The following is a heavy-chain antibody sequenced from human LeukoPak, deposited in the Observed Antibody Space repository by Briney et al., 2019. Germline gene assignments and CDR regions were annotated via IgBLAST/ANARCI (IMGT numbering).Heavy chain of an antibody. CDR1: GNTFTGYY. CDR2: INANSGGT. Sequence: ASVKVSCKPSGNTFTGYYMHWVRQAPGQGLEWMGWINANSGGTNYAQKFQGRVTMTRDTSIYTAYMELSRLRSDDTAVYYCARDRGYTPRDAFDIWGQGTMVTVSS. CDR3: ARDRGYTPRDAFDI. V-gene: IGHV1-2*02. J-gene: IGHJ3*02. D-gene: IGHD5-24*01.